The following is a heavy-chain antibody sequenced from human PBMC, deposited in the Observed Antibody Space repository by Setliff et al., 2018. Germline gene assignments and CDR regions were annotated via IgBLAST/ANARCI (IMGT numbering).Heavy chain of an antibody. CDR2: IGHNSRTI. CDR3: ARDSSSDWYYGKSHDN. Sequence: GGSLRLSCAASGFTFSEYNMNWVRQAPGKGPEWVSYIGHNSRTIHYADSVKGRFTISRDNAGDSLYLQMNSLRVEDTAVYFCARDSSSDWYYGKSHDNWGQGTLVTVSS. V-gene: IGHV3-48*01. J-gene: IGHJ4*02. CDR1: GFTFSEYN. D-gene: IGHD6-19*01.